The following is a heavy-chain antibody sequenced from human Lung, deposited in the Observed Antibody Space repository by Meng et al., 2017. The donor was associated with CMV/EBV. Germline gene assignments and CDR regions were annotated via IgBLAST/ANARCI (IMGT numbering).Heavy chain of an antibody. V-gene: IGHV1-46*01. D-gene: IGHD6-19*01. Sequence: SXXVSXXASGYTFTSYYMHWVRQAPGQGLEWMGIINPSGGSTSYAQKFQGRVTMTRDTSTSTVYMELSSLRSEDTAVYYCARGVKDRGPSSSSNPYSSGWYYFDYXGQGXLVTVSS. CDR1: GYTFTSYY. CDR2: INPSGGST. CDR3: ARGVKDRGPSSSSNPYSSGWYYFDY. J-gene: IGHJ4*02.